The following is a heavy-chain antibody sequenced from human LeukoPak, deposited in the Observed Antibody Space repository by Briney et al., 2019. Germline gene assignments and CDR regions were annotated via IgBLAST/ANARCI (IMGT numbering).Heavy chain of an antibody. CDR2: INHSGST. V-gene: IGHV4-34*01. J-gene: IGHJ4*02. CDR1: GGSFSGYY. Sequence: SETLSLTCAVYGGSFSGYYWSWIRQPPGKGLEWIGEINHSGSTNYNPSLKSRVTISVDTSKNQFSLKLSSVTAADTAVYYCARDLVGATPDSPHPFDYWGQGTLVTVSS. CDR3: ARDLVGATPDSPHPFDY. D-gene: IGHD1-26*01.